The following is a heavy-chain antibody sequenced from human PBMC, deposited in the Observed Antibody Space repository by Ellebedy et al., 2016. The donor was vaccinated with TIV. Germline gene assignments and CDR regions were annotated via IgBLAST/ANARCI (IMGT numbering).Heavy chain of an antibody. Sequence: GESLKISCAASGFTFSDYYMSWIRQAPGKGLEWVSYISSSSSYTNYADSVKGRFTISRDNAKNTLYLQMNSLRAEDTAVYYCARQGGLYGREYFQHWGQGTLVTVSS. CDR2: ISSSSSYT. CDR1: GFTFSDYY. V-gene: IGHV3-11*06. J-gene: IGHJ1*01. CDR3: ARQGGLYGREYFQH. D-gene: IGHD1-26*01.